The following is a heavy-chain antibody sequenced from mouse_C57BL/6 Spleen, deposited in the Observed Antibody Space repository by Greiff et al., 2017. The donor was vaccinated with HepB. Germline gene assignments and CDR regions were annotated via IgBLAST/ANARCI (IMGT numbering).Heavy chain of an antibody. Sequence: EVQVVESGGGLVKPGGSLKLSCAASGFTFSDYGMHWVRQAPEKGLEWVAYISSGSSTIYYADTVKGRFTISRDNAKNTLFLQMTSLRSEDTAMYYCARPRITTVVAPFDYWGQGTTLTVSS. CDR2: ISSGSSTI. CDR3: ARPRITTVVAPFDY. V-gene: IGHV5-17*01. CDR1: GFTFSDYG. D-gene: IGHD1-1*01. J-gene: IGHJ2*01.